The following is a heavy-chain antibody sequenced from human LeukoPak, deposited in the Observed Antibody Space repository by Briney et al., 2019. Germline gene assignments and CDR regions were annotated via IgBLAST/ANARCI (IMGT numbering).Heavy chain of an antibody. V-gene: IGHV4-59*01. CDR1: GGSISSDY. D-gene: IGHD2-8*01. CDR2: ISYSGST. J-gene: IGHJ4*02. Sequence: SETLSLTCTVSGGSISSDYWSWIRQPPGKGLEWIGYISYSGSTNYNPSLKSRVTLSVDTSKNQFSLKLSSVTAADTAVYYCARRVYEAVIDYWGQGTLVTVSS. CDR3: ARRVYEAVIDY.